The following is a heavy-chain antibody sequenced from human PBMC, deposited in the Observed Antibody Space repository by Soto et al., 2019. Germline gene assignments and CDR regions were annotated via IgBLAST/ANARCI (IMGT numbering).Heavy chain of an antibody. J-gene: IGHJ6*02. D-gene: IGHD2-2*01. Sequence: QVQLVQSGAEVKKPGSSVKVFCKASGGTFSNYTISWVRQAPGHGLEWMGGIIPVCGTTDYEQKFQGRVTITADGSTSTAYMKLSSLRSADTAVYYCARSSPYIVVRKPTGNQDYYGMDVWGQGTTVTVSS. CDR3: ARSSPYIVVRKPTGNQDYYGMDV. CDR2: IIPVCGTT. CDR1: GGTFSNYT. V-gene: IGHV1-69*01.